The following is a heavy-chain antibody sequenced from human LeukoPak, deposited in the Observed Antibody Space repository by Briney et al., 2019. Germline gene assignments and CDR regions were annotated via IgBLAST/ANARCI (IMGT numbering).Heavy chain of an antibody. CDR1: GFTFDDYA. V-gene: IGHV3-9*01. J-gene: IGHJ4*02. Sequence: GRSLRLSCVASGFTFDDYAMHWVRQAPGKGLEWVSGISWNSGSIGYADSVKGRFTISRDNAKNSLYLQMNSLRAEDTALYFCAKDYARYSGSYYLDYWGQGTLVTVSS. CDR3: AKDYARYSGSYYLDY. CDR2: ISWNSGSI. D-gene: IGHD1-26*01.